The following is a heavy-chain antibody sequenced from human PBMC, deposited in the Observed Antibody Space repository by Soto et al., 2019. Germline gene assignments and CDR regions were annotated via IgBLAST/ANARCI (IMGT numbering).Heavy chain of an antibody. CDR3: ARDQVGPLYYYYYGMDV. J-gene: IGHJ6*02. CDR1: GFTFRTYS. D-gene: IGHD1-26*01. V-gene: IGHV3-21*01. CDR2: ISSSSTYI. Sequence: LRLSCAASGFTFRTYSMNWVRQAPGKGLEWVSSISSSSTYIYYADSVKGRFTISRDNAKNSLYLQMNSLRAEDTAVYYCARDQVGPLYYYYYGMDVWGQGTTVTVSS.